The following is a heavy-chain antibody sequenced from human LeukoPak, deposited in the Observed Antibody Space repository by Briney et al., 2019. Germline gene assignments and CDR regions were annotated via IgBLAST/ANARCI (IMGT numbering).Heavy chain of an antibody. J-gene: IGHJ3*02. V-gene: IGHV1-2*02. D-gene: IGHD1-26*01. CDR1: GYTFTGYY. Sequence: VASVKVSCKASGYTFTGYYMHWVRQAPGQGLERMGWINPNSGGTNYAQKFQGRVTMTRDTSISTAYMELSKLRSDDTAVYYCARDILVGATNAFDIWGQGTMVTVSS. CDR3: ARDILVGATNAFDI. CDR2: INPNSGGT.